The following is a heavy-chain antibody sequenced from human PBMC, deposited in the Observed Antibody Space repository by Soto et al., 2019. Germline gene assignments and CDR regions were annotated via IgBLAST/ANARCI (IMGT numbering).Heavy chain of an antibody. CDR1: GGSISSYY. J-gene: IGHJ6*02. V-gene: IGHV4-59*01. Sequence: SETLSLTCTVSGGSISSYYWSWIRQPPGKGLEWIGYIYYSGSTNYNPSLKSRVTISVDTSKNQFSLKLSSVTAADTAVYYCAISEYSSSWPGPYYYYGMDVWGQGTTVTVSS. D-gene: IGHD6-13*01. CDR3: AISEYSSSWPGPYYYYGMDV. CDR2: IYYSGST.